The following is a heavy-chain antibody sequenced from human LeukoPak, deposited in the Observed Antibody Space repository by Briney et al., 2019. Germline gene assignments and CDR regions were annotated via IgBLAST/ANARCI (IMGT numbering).Heavy chain of an antibody. CDR3: ARRGSGSYKVSDY. Sequence: PGGSLRLSCAASGFTFSDHYMDWVRQAPGRGLEWVGRTRNKANSYTTEYAASVKGRFTISRDDSKNSLYLQMNSLKTEDTAVYYCARRGSGSYKVSDYWGQGTLVTVSS. J-gene: IGHJ4*02. CDR2: TRNKANSYTT. V-gene: IGHV3-72*01. CDR1: GFTFSDHY. D-gene: IGHD3-10*01.